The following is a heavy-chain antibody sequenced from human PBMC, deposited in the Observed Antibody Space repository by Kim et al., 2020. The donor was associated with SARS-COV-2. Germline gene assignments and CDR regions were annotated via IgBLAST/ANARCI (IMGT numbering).Heavy chain of an antibody. CDR2: IYYSGST. J-gene: IGHJ4*02. CDR3: ARGGGGSGPD. D-gene: IGHD3-10*01. V-gene: IGHV4-39*07. CDR1: GGSISSSSYY. Sequence: SETLSLTCTVSGGSISSSSYYWGWIRQPPGKGLEWIGSIYYSGSTYYNPSLKSRVTISVDTSKNQFSLKLSSVTAADTAVYYCARGGGGSGPDWGQGTLVTVSS.